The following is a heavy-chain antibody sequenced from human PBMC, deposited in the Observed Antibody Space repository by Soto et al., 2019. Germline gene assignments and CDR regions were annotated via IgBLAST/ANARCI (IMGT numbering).Heavy chain of an antibody. D-gene: IGHD3-22*01. Sequence: GSRWVGQGTRQGGEWMGWISAYNGNTNYAQKLQGRVTMTTDTSTSTSYMELRSLRSDDTAVYHCARVNVRYYDSSGYLRAFDIWGQGTMVTVSS. V-gene: IGHV1-18*01. CDR1: G. CDR3: ARVNVRYYDSSGYLRAFDI. CDR2: ISAYNGNT. J-gene: IGHJ3*02.